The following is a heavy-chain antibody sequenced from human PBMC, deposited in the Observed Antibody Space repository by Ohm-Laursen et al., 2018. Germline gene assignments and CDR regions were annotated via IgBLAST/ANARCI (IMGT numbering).Heavy chain of an antibody. CDR3: AKDRGSDWYFDV. J-gene: IGHJ2*01. CDR2: ISYDGRQT. V-gene: IGHV3-30*18. Sequence: SLRLSCSASGFTFSDYGSHWVRQAPGKGLEWVAVISYDGRQTYYADSVKGRFTISRGNPKSTLYLQMNSLRSEDTAVYYCAKDRGSDWYFDVWGRGTLVTVSS. CDR1: GFTFSDYG. D-gene: IGHD3-10*01.